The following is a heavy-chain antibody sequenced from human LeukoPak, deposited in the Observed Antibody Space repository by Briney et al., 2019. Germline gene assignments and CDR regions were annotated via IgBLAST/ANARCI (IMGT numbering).Heavy chain of an antibody. J-gene: IGHJ4*02. CDR1: GGTFSSYA. Sequence: GASVTVSCKASGGTFSSYAISWVRQAPGQGLEWMGGIIPIFGTANYAQKFQGRVTITADESTSTAYMELRSLRSEDTAVYYCARDRVGLQLAYWGQGTLVTVSS. V-gene: IGHV1-69*13. CDR2: IIPIFGTA. CDR3: ARDRVGLQLAY. D-gene: IGHD5-18*01.